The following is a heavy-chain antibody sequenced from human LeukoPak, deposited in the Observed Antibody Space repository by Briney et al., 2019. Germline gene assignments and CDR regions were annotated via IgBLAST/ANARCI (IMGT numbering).Heavy chain of an antibody. CDR1: GFTFSSYW. Sequence: GGSLTLSCAASGFTFSSYWMGWVRQAPGKGLEWVANIKQDGSGKYYVGSVRGRFTISRDNAKNSLYLQMNSLRAEDTAVYYCARDEHQYFHASSGRFDYWGQGILVTVSS. CDR3: ARDEHQYFHASSGRFDY. CDR2: IKQDGSGK. J-gene: IGHJ4*02. V-gene: IGHV3-7*04. D-gene: IGHD6-19*01.